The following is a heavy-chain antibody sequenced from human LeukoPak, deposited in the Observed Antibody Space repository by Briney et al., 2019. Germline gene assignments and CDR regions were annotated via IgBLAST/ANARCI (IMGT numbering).Heavy chain of an antibody. J-gene: IGHJ4*02. CDR2: ISTSSSYI. V-gene: IGHV3-21*01. CDR1: GFTFSSYN. Sequence: GGSLRLSCAASGFTFSSYNMNWVRQAPGKGLEWVSSISTSSSYIYSADSLKGRFTISRDNAKNSLYLQMNSPRVEDTAVYYCARDSLHPSSLHYYFDYWGQGTLVTVSS. CDR3: ARDSLHPSSLHYYFDY. D-gene: IGHD6-6*01.